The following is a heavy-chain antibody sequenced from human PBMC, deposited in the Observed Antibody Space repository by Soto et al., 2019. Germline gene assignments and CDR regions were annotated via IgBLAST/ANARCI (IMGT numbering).Heavy chain of an antibody. CDR1: GFTFSSYS. J-gene: IGHJ6*02. CDR3: ARDIVLVPAAIHPAYYYGMDV. Sequence: GGSLRLSCAASGFTFSSYSMNWVRQAPGKGLEWVSSISSSSSYIYYADSVKGRFTISRDNAKNSLYLQMNSLRAEDTAVYYCARDIVLVPAAIHPAYYYGMDVWGQGTTVTVSS. CDR2: ISSSSSYI. D-gene: IGHD2-2*01. V-gene: IGHV3-21*01.